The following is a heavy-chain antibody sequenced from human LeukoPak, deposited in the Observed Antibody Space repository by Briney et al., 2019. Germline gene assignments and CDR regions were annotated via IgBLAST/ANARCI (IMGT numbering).Heavy chain of an antibody. J-gene: IGHJ5*02. Sequence: ASVKVSCKASGYTFTSYDINWVRQATGQGLEWMGWMNPNSGNTGYAQKFQGRVTMTRNTSISTAYMELSSLRSEDTAVYYCARVAAPGNRFWFDPWGQGTLVTVSS. CDR3: ARVAAPGNRFWFDP. CDR1: GYTFTSYD. D-gene: IGHD6-13*01. CDR2: MNPNSGNT. V-gene: IGHV1-8*01.